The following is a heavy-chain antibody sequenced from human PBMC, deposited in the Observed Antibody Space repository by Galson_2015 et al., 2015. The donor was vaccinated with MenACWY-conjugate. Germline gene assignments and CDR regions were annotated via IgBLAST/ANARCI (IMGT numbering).Heavy chain of an antibody. Sequence: QSGAEVKNPGESLTISCKGSGYTFGSYWIGWVRQMPGKGLEWMGLISPDDSNTRYSPAFQGQVTISADRSISTAYLQWNTLQASDTAIYYCARHPPGGRGMDVWGQGTTVTVSS. D-gene: IGHD1-26*01. J-gene: IGHJ6*02. CDR3: ARHPPGGRGMDV. CDR2: ISPDDSNT. CDR1: GYTFGSYW. V-gene: IGHV5-51*01.